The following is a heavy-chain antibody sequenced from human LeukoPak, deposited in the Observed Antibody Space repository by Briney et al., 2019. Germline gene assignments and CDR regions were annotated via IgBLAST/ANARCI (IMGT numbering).Heavy chain of an antibody. CDR2: ISRSSIYI. D-gene: IGHD3-10*01. J-gene: IGHJ6*02. V-gene: IGHV3-21*01. CDR1: GFTFSSYN. Sequence: GGSLRLSCAASGFTFSSYNMNWVRQARGKGLEWVSSISRSSIYIYYADSVKGRFTISRDNAENSLYLQMHSLRAEDTAVYYCARDSGDGSGSYYAYGMDVWGQGTTVTVSS. CDR3: ARDSGDGSGSYYAYGMDV.